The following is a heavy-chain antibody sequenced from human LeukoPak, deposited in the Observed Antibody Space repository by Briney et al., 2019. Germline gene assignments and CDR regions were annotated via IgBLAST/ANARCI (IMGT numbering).Heavy chain of an antibody. CDR1: GGSISSGGYY. CDR2: IYYSGST. V-gene: IGHV4-31*03. J-gene: IGHJ4*02. Sequence: SETLSLTCTVSGGSISSGGYYWSWIRQHPGKGLEWIGYIYYSGSTYYNPSLKSRVTISVDTSKNQFSLKLSSVTAADTAVYYCARVPGNIVVVPAAKTRWYFDYWGQGTLVTVSS. CDR3: ARVPGNIVVVPAAKTRWYFDY. D-gene: IGHD2-2*01.